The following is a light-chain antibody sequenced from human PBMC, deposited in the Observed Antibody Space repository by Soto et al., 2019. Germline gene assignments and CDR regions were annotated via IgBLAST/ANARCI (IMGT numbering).Light chain of an antibody. CDR1: SSDVGSYNL. CDR3: CSYAGSSTE. J-gene: IGLJ3*02. Sequence: QSVLTQPASVSGSPGQSITISCTGTSSDVGSYNLVSWYQQHPGKAPKLMIYEGSTRPSGVSNRFSGSKSGNTASLTISGLQAEDEADYYCCSYAGSSTEFGGGTKLTVL. CDR2: EGS. V-gene: IGLV2-23*01.